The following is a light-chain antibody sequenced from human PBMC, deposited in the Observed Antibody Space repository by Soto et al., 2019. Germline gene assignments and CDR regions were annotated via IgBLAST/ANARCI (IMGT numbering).Light chain of an antibody. Sequence: DFVMTQSPLSLPVTPGEPASISCRSSQSLLHSNGYNYLDWYLQKPGQSPQLLIYLGSNRASGVPDRFSCSGSGTDFTLKISRVEAEDVGVYYCMQALQTPLTFGGGTKVEIK. CDR2: LGS. J-gene: IGKJ4*01. CDR3: MQALQTPLT. CDR1: QSLLHSNGYNY. V-gene: IGKV2-28*01.